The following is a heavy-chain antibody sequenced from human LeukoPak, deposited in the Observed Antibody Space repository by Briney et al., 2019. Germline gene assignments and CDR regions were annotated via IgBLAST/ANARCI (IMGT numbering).Heavy chain of an antibody. CDR2: ISSSSSTI. CDR1: GFTFSSYS. D-gene: IGHD1-26*01. CDR3: ARVYSRYWYSGSYLGY. V-gene: IGHV3-48*04. Sequence: GGSLRLSCAASGFTFSSYSMNWVRQAPGKGLEWVSYISSSSSTIYYADSVKGRFTISRDNAKNSLYLQMNSLRAEDTAVYYCARVYSRYWYSGSYLGYWGQGTLVTVSS. J-gene: IGHJ4*02.